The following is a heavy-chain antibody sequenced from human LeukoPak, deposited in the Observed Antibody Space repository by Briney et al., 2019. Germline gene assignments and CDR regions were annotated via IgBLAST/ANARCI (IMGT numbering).Heavy chain of an antibody. J-gene: IGHJ4*02. V-gene: IGHV3-23*01. Sequence: GGSLRLSCAASGFTFSSYAMSWVRQAPGKGLEWVSAISGSGGSTYYADSVKGRFTISRDNSKNTLYLQMNSLKTEDTAVYYCTTPGIAVAGTGQAVDYWGQGTLVTVSS. CDR1: GFTFSSYA. D-gene: IGHD6-19*01. CDR3: TTPGIAVAGTGQAVDY. CDR2: ISGSGGST.